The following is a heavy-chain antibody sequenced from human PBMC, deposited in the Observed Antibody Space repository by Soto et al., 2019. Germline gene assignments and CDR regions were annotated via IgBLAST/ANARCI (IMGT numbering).Heavy chain of an antibody. Sequence: HPGGSLRLSCAASGFSFSSYAMSWVRQAPREGLEWVSTISGNDGKTYYADSVKGRFTISRDNSKNTVYLQMNSLRAEDTAVYYCARLWGLGAAAANYWGQGTLVTVSS. J-gene: IGHJ4*02. CDR2: ISGNDGKT. D-gene: IGHD6-25*01. V-gene: IGHV3-23*01. CDR3: ARLWGLGAAAANY. CDR1: GFSFSSYA.